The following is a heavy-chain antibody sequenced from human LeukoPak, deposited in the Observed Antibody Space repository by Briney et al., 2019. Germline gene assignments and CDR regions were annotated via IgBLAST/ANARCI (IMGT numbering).Heavy chain of an antibody. CDR2: IYYSGST. D-gene: IGHD3-16*01. Sequence: PSETLSLTCTVSGGSISSYYWSWIRQPPGKGLEWIGYIYYSGSTNYNPSLKSRVTISVDTSKNQFSLKLSSVTAADTAVYYCARGPYYFVYWGQGTLVTVSS. CDR3: ARGPYYFVY. V-gene: IGHV4-59*12. J-gene: IGHJ4*02. CDR1: GGSISSYY.